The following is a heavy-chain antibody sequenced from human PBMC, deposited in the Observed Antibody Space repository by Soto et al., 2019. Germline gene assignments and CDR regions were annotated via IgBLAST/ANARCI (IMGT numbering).Heavy chain of an antibody. CDR3: AKHTMIELRLISYYSMDV. CDR1: GCSFDDPV. D-gene: IGHD3-22*01. CDR2: RSWNGGTI. J-gene: IGHJ6*02. Sequence: GGSLRLSCGSSGCSFDDPVMRWVRQAPGKGLEWVSGRSWNGGTIGYADSAKGRLAISRDNAKKSLYLQMNSPRPEDTASFYCAKHTMIELRLISYYSMDVWGQGTTVTVSS. V-gene: IGHV3-9*01.